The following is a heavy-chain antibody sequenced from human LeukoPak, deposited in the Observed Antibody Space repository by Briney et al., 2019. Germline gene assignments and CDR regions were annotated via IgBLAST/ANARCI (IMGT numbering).Heavy chain of an antibody. J-gene: IGHJ4*02. CDR2: ISGSGGST. CDR3: ANALRSPYYFDY. V-gene: IGHV3-23*01. Sequence: GGSLRLSCAASGFTFSSYAMSWVRQAPGKGLEWVSAISGSGGSTYYADSVKGRFTISRDNSKNTLYLQMNSLRAEDTAVYYCANALRSPYYFDYWGQGTLVTVSS. CDR1: GFTFSSYA.